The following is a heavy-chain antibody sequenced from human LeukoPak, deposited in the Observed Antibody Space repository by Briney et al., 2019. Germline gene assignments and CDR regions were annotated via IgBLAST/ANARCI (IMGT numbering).Heavy chain of an antibody. V-gene: IGHV4-4*07. CDR3: ARDLCSGGSCYSKYNWFDP. D-gene: IGHD2-15*01. Sequence: SETLSLTCTVYGGSISSYYWSWIRQPAGKGLEWIGRIYTSGSTNYNPSLKSRVTMSVDTSKNQFSLKLSSVTAADTAVYYCARDLCSGGSCYSKYNWFDPWGQGTLVTVSS. CDR1: GGSISSYY. J-gene: IGHJ5*02. CDR2: IYTSGST.